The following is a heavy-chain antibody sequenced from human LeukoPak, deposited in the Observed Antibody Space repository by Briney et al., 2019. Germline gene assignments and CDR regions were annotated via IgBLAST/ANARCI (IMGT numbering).Heavy chain of an antibody. CDR3: ARGGSSWYWFDP. V-gene: IGHV4-59*01. CDR2: IYYSGST. D-gene: IGHD6-13*01. J-gene: IGHJ5*02. Sequence: SETLSLTCTVSGGSISSYYWSWIRQPPGKGLEWIGYIYYSGSTNYNPSLKSRVTISVDTSKNQFSLKLSSVTAADTAVHYCARGGSSWYWFDPWGQGTLVTVSS. CDR1: GGSISSYY.